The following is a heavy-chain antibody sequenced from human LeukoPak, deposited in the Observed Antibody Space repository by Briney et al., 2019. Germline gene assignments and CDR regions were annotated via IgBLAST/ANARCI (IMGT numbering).Heavy chain of an antibody. J-gene: IGHJ6*03. CDR3: ARDGTCSSTNCLRGDYYYMDV. V-gene: IGHV4-39*07. D-gene: IGHD2-2*01. CDR1: GASISSSSCY. Sequence: SETLSLTCTVSGASISSSSCYWGWIRQPPGKGLEWIGSIFYSGSTHYNPSLKSRVTISLDTSKNQFSLKLNSVTAADTAVYYCARDGTCSSTNCLRGDYYYMDVWGKGTTVTVSS. CDR2: IFYSGST.